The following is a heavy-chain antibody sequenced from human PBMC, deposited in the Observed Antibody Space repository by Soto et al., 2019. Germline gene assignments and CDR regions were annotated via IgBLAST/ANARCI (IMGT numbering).Heavy chain of an antibody. Sequence: QVQLQESGPGLVKPSQTLSLTCTVSGGSISSGDYYGGWIRQPPGKGLEWIGYIYYRGSTYHNPSLKSRGTRSVDTSKNQRSQELSSVTAADTAVYYCARDLGSGPDGWFEPWGQGTLVTVTS. J-gene: IGHJ5*02. CDR2: IYYRGST. CDR3: ARDLGSGPDGWFEP. CDR1: GGSISSGDYY. V-gene: IGHV4-30-4*01. D-gene: IGHD6-19*01.